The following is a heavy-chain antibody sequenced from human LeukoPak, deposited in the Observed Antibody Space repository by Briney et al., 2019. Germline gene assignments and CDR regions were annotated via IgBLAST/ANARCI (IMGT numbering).Heavy chain of an antibody. V-gene: IGHV3-23*01. Sequence: PGGSLRLSCAASGFTFSSYAMSWVRQAPGKGLEWVSAISGSGGSTYYADSVKGRFTISRDNSKNTLYLQMNSLRAEDTAVYYCAKFCGSRHYYDSSGYNGGIDYWGQGTLVTVSS. CDR3: AKFCGSRHYYDSSGYNGGIDY. CDR1: GFTFSSYA. J-gene: IGHJ4*02. CDR2: ISGSGGST. D-gene: IGHD3-22*01.